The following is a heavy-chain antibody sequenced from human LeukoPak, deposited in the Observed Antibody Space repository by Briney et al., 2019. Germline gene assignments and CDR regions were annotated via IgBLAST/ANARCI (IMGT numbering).Heavy chain of an antibody. CDR2: ISSGSGYI. V-gene: IGHV3-21*01. J-gene: IGHJ4*02. CDR3: ARTLTGYPYFDY. Sequence: GGSLRLSCAASGSTFSSYAMNWVRQAPGRGLEWVSSISSGSGYIYYADSLKGRFTISRDNAKNSLYLQMNSLRAEDTAVYYCARTLTGYPYFDYWGQGTLVTVSS. D-gene: IGHD3-9*01. CDR1: GSTFSSYA.